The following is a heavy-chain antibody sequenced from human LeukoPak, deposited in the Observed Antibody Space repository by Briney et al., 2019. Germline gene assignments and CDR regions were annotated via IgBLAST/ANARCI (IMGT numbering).Heavy chain of an antibody. D-gene: IGHD6-25*01. J-gene: IGHJ4*02. CDR1: GYTFSNYA. CDR2: ISGSGAST. Sequence: GGSLRLSCAASGYTFSNYAMSWVRQAPGKGLEWVSLISGSGASTYYPDSVKGRFTISRDNSKNTLSLQMNSLRAEDTAVYYCAPDLRGSASSLDDWGQGTLVTVSS. CDR3: APDLRGSASSLDD. V-gene: IGHV3-23*01.